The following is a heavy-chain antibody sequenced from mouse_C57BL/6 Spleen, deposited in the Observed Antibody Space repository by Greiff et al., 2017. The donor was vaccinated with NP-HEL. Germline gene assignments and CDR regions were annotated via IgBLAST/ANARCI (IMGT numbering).Heavy chain of an antibody. J-gene: IGHJ4*01. CDR2: IDPSDSYT. V-gene: IGHV1-69*01. CDR3: ARSGLRRAMDY. D-gene: IGHD2-2*01. Sequence: QVHVKQPGAELVMPGASVKLSCKASGYTFTSYWMHWVKQRPGQGLEWIGEIDPSDSYTNYNQKFKGKSTLTVDKSSSTAYMQLSSLTSEDSAVYYCARSGLRRAMDYWGQGTSVTVSS. CDR1: GYTFTSYW.